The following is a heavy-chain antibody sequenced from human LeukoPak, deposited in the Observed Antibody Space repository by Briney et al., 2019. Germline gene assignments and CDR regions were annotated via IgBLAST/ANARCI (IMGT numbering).Heavy chain of an antibody. Sequence: GASVKVSCKASGGTFSSYAISWVRQAPGQGLEWMGRIIPILGIANYAQKFQGRVTITADKSTSTAYMELSSLRSEDTAVYYCARDLGGRGYDSSGYYYYWGQGTLVTVSS. CDR2: IIPILGIA. J-gene: IGHJ4*02. V-gene: IGHV1-69*04. CDR1: GGTFSSYA. D-gene: IGHD3-22*01. CDR3: ARDLGGRGYDSSGYYYY.